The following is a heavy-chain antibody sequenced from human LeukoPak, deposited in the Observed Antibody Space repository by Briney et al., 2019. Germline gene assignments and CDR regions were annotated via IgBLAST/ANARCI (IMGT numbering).Heavy chain of an antibody. CDR1: GFTFSGYA. Sequence: GWSLRLSCAASGFTFSGYAMGWVRQAPGKGLEWVSAVRGNAITTYYADSVMGRFTISRDNSKNTLFLQMNSLRAEDTAVYYCAKDDDGYNYGYNFDYWGQGTLVTVSS. D-gene: IGHD5-18*01. CDR3: AKDDDGYNYGYNFDY. J-gene: IGHJ4*02. CDR2: VRGNAITT. V-gene: IGHV3-23*01.